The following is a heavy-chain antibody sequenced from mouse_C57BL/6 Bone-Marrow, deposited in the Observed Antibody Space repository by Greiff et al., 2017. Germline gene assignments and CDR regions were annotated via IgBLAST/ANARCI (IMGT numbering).Heavy chain of an antibody. V-gene: IGHV1-74*01. CDR3: EMSVCYEYDGAD. D-gene: IGHD2-4*01. Sequence: QVQLQQPGAELVKPGASVKVSCKASGYTFTSYWMHWVKQRPGQGLEWIGRIHPSDSDTNYNQKFKGKATLTVDKSSSTAYMQLSSLTSEDSAVYYCEMSVCYEYDGADWGQGTLVTVSA. CDR2: IHPSDSDT. J-gene: IGHJ3*01. CDR1: GYTFTSYW.